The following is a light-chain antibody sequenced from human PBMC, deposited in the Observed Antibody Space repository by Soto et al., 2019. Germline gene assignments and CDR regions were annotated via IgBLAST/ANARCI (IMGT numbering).Light chain of an antibody. V-gene: IGKV1-6*01. CDR2: AAS. J-gene: IGKJ1*01. Sequence: QMAHSPSSLSASVGEKIIITCRASRDVGSDVSWYQQKPGQAPKLLIYAASNLYTGVPSRFSGSRSGTEFTLTISSLQPGDFASYYCLQDYGDSWTFGQGTKVHI. CDR1: RDVGSD. CDR3: LQDYGDSWT.